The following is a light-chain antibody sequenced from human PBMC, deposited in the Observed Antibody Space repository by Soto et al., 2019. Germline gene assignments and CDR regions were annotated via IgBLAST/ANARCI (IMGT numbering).Light chain of an antibody. V-gene: IGKV1-12*01. J-gene: IGKJ5*01. Sequence: DTQMTQSPSSFSPSLRDRGTVTCRASQGITTWLAWYQQKPGKAPTLLIYEASSLQSGVPSRFRGNGSGTDFTLTISSLQPEDSATYFCQHAKSLPITFGQGTRLEIK. CDR1: QGITTW. CDR3: QHAKSLPIT. CDR2: EAS.